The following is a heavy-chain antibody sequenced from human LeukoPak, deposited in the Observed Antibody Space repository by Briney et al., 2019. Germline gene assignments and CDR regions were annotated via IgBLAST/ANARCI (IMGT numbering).Heavy chain of an antibody. CDR3: AKDSFRSRYYFDY. CDR2: IRFDGSTK. D-gene: IGHD3-16*01. J-gene: IGHJ4*02. V-gene: IGHV3-30*02. CDR1: GISLSTYG. Sequence: PGGSLRLSCAASGISLSTYGMHWVRQAPGKGLEWVAFIRFDGSTKNYAGSVKGRFTISRDNSKNTLYLQMNSLRLEDTAVYFCAKDSFRSRYYFDYWGQGTLVTVSS.